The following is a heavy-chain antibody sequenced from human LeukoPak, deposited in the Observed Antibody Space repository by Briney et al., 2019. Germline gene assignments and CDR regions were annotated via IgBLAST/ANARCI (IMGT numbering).Heavy chain of an antibody. V-gene: IGHV1-69*05. CDR3: ARGEDSSSPRSGYDY. CDR1: GGTFSSYA. D-gene: IGHD6-6*01. CDR2: IIPIFGTA. J-gene: IGHJ4*02. Sequence: SVKVSCKASGGTFSSYAISWVRQAPGQGLEWMGGIIPIFGTANYAQKFQGRVTITTDESTSTAYMELSSLRSEDTAVYYCARGEDSSSPRSGYDYWGQGTLVTVSS.